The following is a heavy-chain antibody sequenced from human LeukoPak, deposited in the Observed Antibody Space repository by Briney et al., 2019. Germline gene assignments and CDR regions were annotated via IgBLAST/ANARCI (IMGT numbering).Heavy chain of an antibody. D-gene: IGHD4-17*01. CDR1: GFTFSSYW. CDR3: TTERRHGDYVDY. J-gene: IGHJ4*02. V-gene: IGHV3-15*01. CDR2: IKSKTDGGTT. Sequence: PGGSLRLSCAASGFTFSSYWMSWVRQAPGKGLEWVGRIKSKTDGGTTDYAAPVKGRFTISRDDSKNTLYLQMNSLKTEDTAVYYCTTERRHGDYVDYWGQGTLVTVSS.